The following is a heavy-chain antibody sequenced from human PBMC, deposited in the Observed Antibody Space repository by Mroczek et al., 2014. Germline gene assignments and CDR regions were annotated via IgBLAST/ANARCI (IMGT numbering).Heavy chain of an antibody. CDR2: IYYSGST. D-gene: IGHD3-3*01. V-gene: IGHV4-59*01. CDR1: GGSISSYY. CDR3: ARARRTVWSGYYLLYYFDY. J-gene: IGHJ4*02. Sequence: QVQLVESGPGLVKPSETLSLTCTVSGGSISSYYWSWIRQPPGKGLEWIGYIYYSGSTNYNPSLKSRVTISVDTSKNQFSLKLSSVTAADTAVYYCARARRTVWSGYYLLYYFDYWGQGTLVTVSS.